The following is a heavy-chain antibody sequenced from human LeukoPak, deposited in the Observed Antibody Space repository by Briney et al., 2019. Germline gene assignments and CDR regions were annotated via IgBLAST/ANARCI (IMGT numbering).Heavy chain of an antibody. V-gene: IGHV3-43*02. CDR1: GFTFDDYA. J-gene: IGHJ4*02. CDR2: ISGDGGTT. CDR3: ARSLPDYFDY. Sequence: GGSLRLSCAASGFTFDDYAMHWVRQAPGKGLEWVSLISGDGGTTYSADSVKGRFTISRDNSKNSLYLQINSLRTEDTALYYCARSLPDYFDYWGQGTLVTVSS.